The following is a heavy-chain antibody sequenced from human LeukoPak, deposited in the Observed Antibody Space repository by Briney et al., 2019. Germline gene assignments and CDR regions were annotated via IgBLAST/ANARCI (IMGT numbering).Heavy chain of an antibody. Sequence: GGSLRLSCAASGFTVSSNYMSWVRQAPGKGLEWVASIKHNGGEKYYVDSVKGRFTISRDNAKNSLYLEMSSLRVEDTAVYYCARDRGWRSSGYYLYHFDYWGQGTLVTFAS. D-gene: IGHD3-22*01. CDR3: ARDRGWRSSGYYLYHFDY. CDR1: GFTVSSNY. J-gene: IGHJ4*02. CDR2: IKHNGGEK. V-gene: IGHV3-7*01.